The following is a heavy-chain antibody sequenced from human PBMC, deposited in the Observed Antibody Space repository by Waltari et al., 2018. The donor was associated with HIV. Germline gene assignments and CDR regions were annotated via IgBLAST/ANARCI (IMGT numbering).Heavy chain of an antibody. CDR3: ARGEKKSAAAGYYFDY. CDR2: INAGNGNT. J-gene: IGHJ4*02. Sequence: QVQLVQSGAEVKKPGASVKVSCKAAGYTFTSYARYWVRQAPGQRLEWMGWINAGNGNTKYSQKFQGRVTITRDTSASTAYMELSSLRSEDTAVYYCARGEKKSAAAGYYFDYWGQGTLVTVSS. V-gene: IGHV1-3*01. D-gene: IGHD6-13*01. CDR1: GYTFTSYA.